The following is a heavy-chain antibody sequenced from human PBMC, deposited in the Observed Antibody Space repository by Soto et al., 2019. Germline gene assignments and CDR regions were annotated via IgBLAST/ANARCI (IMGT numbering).Heavy chain of an antibody. CDR3: ATVVEH. Sequence: VPLVESGGGSVQPGGSLRLSCVASGITFSGFWMHWVRQVPGKGLVWVARVDSAGSGTSYADFVKGRFTISRDNAKNTLSLQMDILRGEDTAVYYCATVVEHWGQGIPVTVSS. V-gene: IGHV3-74*01. J-gene: IGHJ4*02. CDR2: VDSAGSGT. D-gene: IGHD3-16*02. CDR1: GITFSGFW.